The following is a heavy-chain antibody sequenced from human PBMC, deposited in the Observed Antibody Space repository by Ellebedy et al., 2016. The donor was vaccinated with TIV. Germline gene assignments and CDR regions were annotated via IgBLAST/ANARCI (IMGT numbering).Heavy chain of an antibody. D-gene: IGHD1-26*01. CDR3: ARDRGMRATSYGMDV. J-gene: IGHJ6*01. Sequence: PGGSLRLSCAASGFTFTSYSMNWVRQAPGKGLEWISYISSSSSTIYYADSVKGRFTISRDNAKNSLYLQMNSLRAEDTAVYYCARDRGMRATSYGMDVWGQGTTVTVSS. CDR2: ISSSSSTI. V-gene: IGHV3-48*04. CDR1: GFTFTSYS.